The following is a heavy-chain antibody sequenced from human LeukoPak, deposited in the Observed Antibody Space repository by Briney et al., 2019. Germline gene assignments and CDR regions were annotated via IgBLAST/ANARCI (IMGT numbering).Heavy chain of an antibody. CDR3: ARNLELPYYFDY. J-gene: IGHJ4*02. Sequence: PSETLSLTCTVSGYSISSGYYWGWIRQPPGKGLEWIGSFYYSGSTYYNPSLKSRVTISVDTSKNQFSLKLSSVTAADTAVYYCARNLELPYYFDYWGQGTLVTVSS. V-gene: IGHV4-38-2*02. CDR2: FYYSGST. CDR1: GYSISSGYY. D-gene: IGHD1-7*01.